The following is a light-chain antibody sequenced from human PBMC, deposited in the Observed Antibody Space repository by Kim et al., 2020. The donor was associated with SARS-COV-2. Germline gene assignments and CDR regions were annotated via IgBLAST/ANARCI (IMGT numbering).Light chain of an antibody. J-gene: IGLJ3*02. CDR3: CSYGGTDTLTV. Sequence: SVTISCTGTNKNVGDSIFVSWYQQHPGKAPNLMIYDVTKRPSGVPDRFSGSKSGNTASLTISGLQAEDEADYYCCSYGGTDTLTVFGGGTQLTVL. V-gene: IGLV2-11*03. CDR1: NKNVGDSIF. CDR2: DVT.